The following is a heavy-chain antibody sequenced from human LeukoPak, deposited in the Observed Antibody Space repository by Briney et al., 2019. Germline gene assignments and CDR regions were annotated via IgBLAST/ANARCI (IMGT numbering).Heavy chain of an antibody. D-gene: IGHD3-9*01. V-gene: IGHV6-1*01. Sequence: SQTLSLTCAISGDSVSSNSAAWNWIRQSPSRGLEWLGRTYYRSKWYNDYAVSVKSRITINPDTSKNQFSLKLSSVTAADTAVYYCARQVWGRYFDWLPMEIPLRSNYFDYWGQGTLVTVSS. J-gene: IGHJ4*02. CDR2: TYYRSKWYN. CDR1: GDSVSSNSAA. CDR3: ARQVWGRYFDWLPMEIPLRSNYFDY.